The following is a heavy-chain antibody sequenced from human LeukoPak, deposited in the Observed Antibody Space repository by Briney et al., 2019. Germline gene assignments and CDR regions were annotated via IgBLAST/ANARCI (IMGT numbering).Heavy chain of an antibody. V-gene: IGHV3-53*01. Sequence: PGGSLRLSCAASGFIVSSNYMSWVRQAPGKGLEWVSVIYSGGRTYYADSVKGRFTISRDNAKNSLYLQMNSLRAEDTAVYYCARDAGYGSGSYHDYYYGMDVWGQGTTVTVSS. CDR2: IYSGGRT. CDR3: ARDAGYGSGSYHDYYYGMDV. D-gene: IGHD3-10*01. J-gene: IGHJ6*02. CDR1: GFIVSSNY.